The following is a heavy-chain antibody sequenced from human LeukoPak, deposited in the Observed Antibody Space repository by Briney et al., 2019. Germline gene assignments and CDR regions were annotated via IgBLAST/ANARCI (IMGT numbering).Heavy chain of an antibody. CDR2: INPNSGGT. J-gene: IGHJ4*02. CDR1: GYTFTGYY. Sequence: ASVKVSCKASGYTFTGYYMHWVRQAPGQGLEWVGWINPNSGGTNYAQKFQGRVTMTRYTSISTAYMELSRLRSDDTAVYYCARAMVRGVIRRFDYWGQGTLVTVSS. D-gene: IGHD3-10*01. CDR3: ARAMVRGVIRRFDY. V-gene: IGHV1-2*02.